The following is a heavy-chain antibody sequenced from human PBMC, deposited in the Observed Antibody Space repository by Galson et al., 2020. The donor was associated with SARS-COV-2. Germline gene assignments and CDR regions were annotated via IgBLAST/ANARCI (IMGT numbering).Heavy chain of an antibody. D-gene: IGHD2-2*01. CDR2: ISSNGGTS. CDR3: LSYSSTRQNH. J-gene: IGHJ5*02. CDR1: GFIFSDYP. V-gene: IGHV3-64D*06. Sequence: GESLKISCSASGFIFSDYPMHWVRQAPGKGLEYVSAISSNGGTSFYADSVNGRFTMSRDNSKNMFYLQMTALRLEDTAFYYCLSYSSTRQNHWGQGTLVTVSS.